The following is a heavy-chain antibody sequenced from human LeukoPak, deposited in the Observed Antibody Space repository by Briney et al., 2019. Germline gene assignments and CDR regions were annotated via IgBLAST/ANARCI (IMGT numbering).Heavy chain of an antibody. Sequence: ASVKVSCKLSGNTLRELPIQWVRQASGRGLEWMAGFDPENAEIVYAQKFQGRVTMTEDTSTNTAYMELTSLTSDDTAVYYCATRGSDFWSGFDFWGQGTQVTVPS. V-gene: IGHV1-24*01. D-gene: IGHD3-3*01. J-gene: IGHJ4*02. CDR3: ATRGSDFWSGFDF. CDR2: FDPENAEI. CDR1: GNTLRELP.